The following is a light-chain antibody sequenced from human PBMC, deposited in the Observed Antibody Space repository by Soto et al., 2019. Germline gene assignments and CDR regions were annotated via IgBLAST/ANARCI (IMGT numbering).Light chain of an antibody. CDR1: ESVNRSY. V-gene: IGKV3-20*01. J-gene: IGKJ5*01. CDR2: GAS. Sequence: EIVLTQSPGTLSLSPGERATLSCRASESVNRSYLVWYQQRPGQAPRLLIYGASSRATGIPDRFSGSASGADVTLTISRQEPEVFSVYCCQQVGSSHITFGQGTRLEIK. CDR3: QQVGSSHIT.